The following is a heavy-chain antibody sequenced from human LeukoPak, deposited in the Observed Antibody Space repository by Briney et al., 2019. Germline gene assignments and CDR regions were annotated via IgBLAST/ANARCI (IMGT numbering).Heavy chain of an antibody. V-gene: IGHV4-59*01. CDR2: IYYSGNT. CDR1: GGSITSYY. Sequence: SETLSLTCTVSGGSITSYYWSWIRQPPGKGLEWIGYIYYSGNTNYNPSLKSRLTMSADRSRNQFSLELTSVTAADTAVYFCARVNKIWEYFDYWGRGTLVTVSS. CDR3: ARVNKIWEYFDY. J-gene: IGHJ4*02. D-gene: IGHD1-26*01.